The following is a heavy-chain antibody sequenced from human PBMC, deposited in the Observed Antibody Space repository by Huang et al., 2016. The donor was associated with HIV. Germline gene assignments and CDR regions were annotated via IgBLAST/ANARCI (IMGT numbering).Heavy chain of an antibody. V-gene: IGHV1-69*13. CDR3: AKRGGAWGSPYAFDL. CDR2: IIPRLGTR. D-gene: IGHD3-16*01. Sequence: QVQLVQSGAEVRKPGSSVKVSCRASGGSFNNFGINWVRQAPGQGLGWRGGIIPRLGTRNDAQRFQGRVTMTADETTGVVYMELSSLRSDDTAVYFCAKRGGAWGSPYAFDLWGPGTMVTVSS. CDR1: GGSFNNFG. J-gene: IGHJ3*01.